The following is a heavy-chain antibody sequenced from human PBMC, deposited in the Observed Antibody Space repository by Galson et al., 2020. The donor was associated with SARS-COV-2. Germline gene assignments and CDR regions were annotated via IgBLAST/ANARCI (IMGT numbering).Heavy chain of an antibody. CDR3: ARDEGGGSDRLGLDY. J-gene: IGHJ4*02. Sequence: ASVKVSCKASGYTFTDYYLHWVRQAPGKGLEWMGWINPNSGDTNYAQKFQGRVTMTRDMSTSTAYMELSRLRSDDTAVYYCARDEGGGSDRLGLDYWGQGTLSTDSS. V-gene: IGHV1-2*02. CDR2: INPNSGDT. D-gene: IGHD1-26*01. CDR1: GYTFTDYY.